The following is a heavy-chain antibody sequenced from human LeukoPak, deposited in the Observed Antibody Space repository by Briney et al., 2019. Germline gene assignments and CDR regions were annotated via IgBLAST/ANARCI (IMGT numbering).Heavy chain of an antibody. D-gene: IGHD4-17*01. V-gene: IGHV4-59*01. CDR2: IYYSGST. CDR3: ARCDNGDTVWFDP. Sequence: SETLSLTCTVSGGSISTYYWAWIRQPPGKGLEWIGYIYYSGSTFYNPALKSRVTISVDTSKNQFSLKLSSVTAADTAVYYCARCDNGDTVWFDPWGQGTLVTVSS. J-gene: IGHJ5*02. CDR1: GGSISTYY.